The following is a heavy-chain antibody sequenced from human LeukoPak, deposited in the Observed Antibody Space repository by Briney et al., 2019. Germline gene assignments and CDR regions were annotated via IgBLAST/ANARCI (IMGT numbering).Heavy chain of an antibody. CDR3: ARLSGSGWYWLDY. J-gene: IGHJ4*02. V-gene: IGHV4-59*08. CDR2: IYYSGST. D-gene: IGHD6-19*01. CDR1: GGSISSYY. Sequence: KPSETLSLTCTVSGGSISSYYWSWIRQPPGKGLEWIGYIYYSGSTNYNPSLKSRVTISVDTSKNQFSLKLSSVTAADTAVYYCARLSGSGWYWLDYWGQGTLVTVFS.